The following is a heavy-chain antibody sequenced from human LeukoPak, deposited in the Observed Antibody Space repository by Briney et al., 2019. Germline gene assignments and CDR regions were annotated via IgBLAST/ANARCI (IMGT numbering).Heavy chain of an antibody. Sequence: SVKVSCKDSGGTFSSYSINWVRQAPRQGLEWMGGIIPLFNTPNYAQKLQGRVTMTTDTSTSTAYMELRSLRSDDTAVYYCARDSLYDFWSGYYTAGGNWFDPWGQGTLVTVSS. J-gene: IGHJ5*02. CDR2: IIPLFNTP. CDR3: ARDSLYDFWSGYYTAGGNWFDP. D-gene: IGHD3-3*01. CDR1: GGTFSSYS. V-gene: IGHV1-69*05.